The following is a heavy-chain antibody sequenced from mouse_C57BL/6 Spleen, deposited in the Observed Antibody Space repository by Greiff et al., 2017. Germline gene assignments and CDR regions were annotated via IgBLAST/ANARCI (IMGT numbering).Heavy chain of an antibody. V-gene: IGHV1-59*01. CDR1: GYTFTSYW. D-gene: IGHD1-1*01. Sequence: QVQLQQPGAELVRPGTSVKLSCKASGYTFTSYWMHWVKQRPGQGLEWIGVIDPSDSYTNYNQKFKGKATLTVDTSSSTAYMQLSSLTSEDSAVYYCARSEVARYFDVWGTGTTVTVSS. J-gene: IGHJ1*03. CDR2: IDPSDSYT. CDR3: ARSEVARYFDV.